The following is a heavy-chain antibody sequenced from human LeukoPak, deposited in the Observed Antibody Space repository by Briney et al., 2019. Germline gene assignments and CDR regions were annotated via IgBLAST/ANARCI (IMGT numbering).Heavy chain of an antibody. CDR1: GGSISNYY. D-gene: IGHD2-2*01. Sequence: SETLSLTCIVSGGSISNYYWSWIRQPPGKGLEWIGYIYYSGSTHYNPSLKSRVTISVDTSKNQFSLELNSVTAADTAVYYSARAGPGYCSSTSCYYFDYWGQGTLVTVSS. CDR3: ARAGPGYCSSTSCYYFDY. CDR2: IYYSGST. V-gene: IGHV4-59*01. J-gene: IGHJ4*02.